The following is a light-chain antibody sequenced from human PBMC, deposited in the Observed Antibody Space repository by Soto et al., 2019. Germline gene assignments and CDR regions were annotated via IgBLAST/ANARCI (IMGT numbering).Light chain of an antibody. CDR3: QVWDSSSDHHVV. CDR1: NIGSES. CDR2: DDN. Sequence: SSELTQPPSVSVAPGQTARITCGGDNIGSESVHWYQQRPGQAPVLVVYDDNHRPAGIPERVSGSNSGNTATLTISRVEAGDEDDYYCQVWDSSSDHHVVFGGGTKLTVL. J-gene: IGLJ2*01. V-gene: IGLV3-21*02.